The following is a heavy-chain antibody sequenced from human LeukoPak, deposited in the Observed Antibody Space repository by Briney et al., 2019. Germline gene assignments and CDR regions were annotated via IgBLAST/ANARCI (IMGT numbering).Heavy chain of an antibody. J-gene: IGHJ4*02. CDR2: IIPIFGTA. Sequence: REASVKVSCKASGGTFSSYAISWVRQAPGQGLEWMGGIIPIFGTANYAQKFQGRVTITADESTSTAYMELSSLRSEDTAVYYCARVHRPYNIGLMDYWGQGTQITVSS. V-gene: IGHV1-69*13. CDR3: ARVHRPYNIGLMDY. D-gene: IGHD6-25*01. CDR1: GGTFSSYA.